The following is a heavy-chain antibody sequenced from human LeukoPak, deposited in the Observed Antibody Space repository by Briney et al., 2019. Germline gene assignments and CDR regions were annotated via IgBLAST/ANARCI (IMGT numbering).Heavy chain of an antibody. Sequence: PGGSLGLSCAASAGFTFSDYWMNWVRQAPGKGLEWVAIISQDGREKLYVDSVKGRFTISRDNAKSSLYLQINSLRAEDTAVYYCVGGIGWQPDYWGQGTLVTVSS. CDR1: AGFTFSDYW. CDR3: VGGIGWQPDY. J-gene: IGHJ4*02. CDR2: ISQDGREK. V-gene: IGHV3-7*03. D-gene: IGHD6-19*01.